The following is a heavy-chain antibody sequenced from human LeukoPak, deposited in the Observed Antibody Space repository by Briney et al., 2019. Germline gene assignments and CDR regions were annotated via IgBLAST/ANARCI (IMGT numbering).Heavy chain of an antibody. Sequence: SETLSLTCTVSGGSISNYYWSWIRQPPGKGLEWIGYINYSGSTKYNPSLKSRVTISVDTSKNQFSLKLSSVTAADTAEYFCARDRHYGDILNDPFDIWGQGTMVTVSS. CDR1: GGSISNYY. V-gene: IGHV4-59*01. J-gene: IGHJ3*02. D-gene: IGHD4-17*01. CDR2: INYSGST. CDR3: ARDRHYGDILNDPFDI.